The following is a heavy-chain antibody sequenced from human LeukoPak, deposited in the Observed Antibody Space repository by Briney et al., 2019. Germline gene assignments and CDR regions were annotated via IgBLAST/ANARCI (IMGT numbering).Heavy chain of an antibody. CDR2: ISSSSSYI. CDR1: GFTFSSYS. V-gene: IGHV3-21*01. J-gene: IGHJ6*02. Sequence: GGSLRLSCAASGFTFSSYSMNWVRQAPGKGLEWGSSISSSSSYIYYADSVKGRFTISRDNAKNSLYLQMNSLRAEDTAVYYCARFQWLASNYYYYYGMDVWGQGTTVTVSS. D-gene: IGHD6-19*01. CDR3: ARFQWLASNYYYYYGMDV.